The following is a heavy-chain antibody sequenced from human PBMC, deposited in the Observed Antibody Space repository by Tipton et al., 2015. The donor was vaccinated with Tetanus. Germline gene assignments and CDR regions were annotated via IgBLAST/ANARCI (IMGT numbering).Heavy chain of an antibody. J-gene: IGHJ4*02. Sequence: TLSLTCAVYGGSFSAYYWSWIRQSPGKGLGWVGEINHSGSTTYSPSLKSRVTMSVDLSKNEFSLNLASVTAADTAVYYCVRAPYSSPGKYYFDLWGQGTLVTVSS. D-gene: IGHD4-11*01. V-gene: IGHV4-34*01. CDR2: INHSGST. CDR3: VRAPYSSPGKYYFDL. CDR1: GGSFSAYY.